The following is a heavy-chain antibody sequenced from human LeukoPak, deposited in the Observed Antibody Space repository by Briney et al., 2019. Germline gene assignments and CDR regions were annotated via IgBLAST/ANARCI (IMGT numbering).Heavy chain of an antibody. CDR3: ARKYYYDSSGLD. Sequence: GASVKVSCKASGYTFTAYYIHWVRQAPGQGLEWMGWINPNSGGTNYAQKFQGRVTITADESTSTAYMELSSLRSEDTAVYYCARKYYYDSSGLDWGQGTLVTVSS. J-gene: IGHJ4*02. CDR2: INPNSGGT. D-gene: IGHD3-22*01. V-gene: IGHV1-2*02. CDR1: GYTFTAYY.